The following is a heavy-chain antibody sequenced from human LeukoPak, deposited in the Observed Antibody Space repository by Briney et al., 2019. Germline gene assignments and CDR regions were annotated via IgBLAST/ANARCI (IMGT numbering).Heavy chain of an antibody. CDR2: FDPEDGET. D-gene: IGHD3-3*01. CDR3: ARSPLYYDFWSGYRPSLIDGMDV. V-gene: IGHV1-24*01. J-gene: IGHJ6*02. CDR1: GYTLTELS. Sequence: ASVKVSCKVSGYTLTELSMHWVRQAPGKGLEWMGGFDPEDGETIYAQKFQGRVTITADESTSTAYMELSSLRSEDTAVYYCARSPLYYDFWSGYRPSLIDGMDVWGQGTTVTVSS.